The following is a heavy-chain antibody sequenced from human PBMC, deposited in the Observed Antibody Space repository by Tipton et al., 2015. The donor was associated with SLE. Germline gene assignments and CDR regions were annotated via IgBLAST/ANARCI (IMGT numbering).Heavy chain of an antibody. CDR1: GGSFSGYY. J-gene: IGHJ3*02. V-gene: IGHV4-34*01. Sequence: TLSLTCAVYGGSFSGYYWSWIRQPPGKGLEWIGEINHSGSTNYNPSLKSRVTISVDTSKNQFSLNLSSVTAADTAVYYCARDQITVTKARAFDIWGQGTMVTVSS. CDR3: ARDQITVTKARAFDI. D-gene: IGHD4-17*01. CDR2: INHSGST.